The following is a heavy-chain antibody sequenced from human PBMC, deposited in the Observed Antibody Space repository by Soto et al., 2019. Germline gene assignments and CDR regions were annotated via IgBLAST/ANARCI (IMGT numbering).Heavy chain of an antibody. CDR1: GYSFTTYY. CDR2: INPSGGST. Sequence: QVQLVQSGAEVKKTGASVKVSCKASGYSFTTYYMHWVRQAPGQGLEWMGVINPSGGSTSYAQKFQGRVTMTRDTSTSTLYTELSSLRSEDTAMYFCARSNDYVWGSYRLDAFDFWGQGTIVSVSS. D-gene: IGHD3-16*02. V-gene: IGHV1-46*01. CDR3: ARSNDYVWGSYRLDAFDF. J-gene: IGHJ3*01.